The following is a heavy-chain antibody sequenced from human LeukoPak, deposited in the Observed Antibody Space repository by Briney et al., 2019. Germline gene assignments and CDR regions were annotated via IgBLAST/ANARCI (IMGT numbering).Heavy chain of an antibody. D-gene: IGHD3-3*01. J-gene: IGHJ4*02. CDR3: ARVGRSGYYPDF. V-gene: IGHV3-33*01. CDR2: IWYDGSNK. Sequence: GGSLRLSCAASGFTFSSYGMHWVRQAPGKGLEWVAVIWYDGSNKYYADSVKGRFTISRDNSKNTLYLQMNSLRAEDTAIYYCARVGRSGYYPDFWGQGTLVTVSS. CDR1: GFTFSSYG.